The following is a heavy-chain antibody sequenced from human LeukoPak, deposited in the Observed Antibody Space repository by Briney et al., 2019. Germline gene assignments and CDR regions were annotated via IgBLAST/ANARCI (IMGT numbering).Heavy chain of an antibody. CDR2: IYYRGST. J-gene: IGHJ4*02. CDR3: ARLVGSSWYHEVLLGRDY. D-gene: IGHD6-13*01. V-gene: IGHV4-39*01. Sequence: SETLSLTCAVSGGSISSSSYYWGWIRQPPGKGLEWIGYIYYRGSTYYNPSLKSRVTISVDTSKNQFSLKLSSVTAADTAVYYCARLVGSSWYHEVLLGRDYWGQGTLVTVSS. CDR1: GGSISSSSYY.